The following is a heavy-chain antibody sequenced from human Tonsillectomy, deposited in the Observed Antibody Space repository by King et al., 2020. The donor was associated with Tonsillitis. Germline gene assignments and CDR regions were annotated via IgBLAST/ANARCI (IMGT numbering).Heavy chain of an antibody. J-gene: IGHJ4*02. CDR3: ATELXPKGGFVY. CDR1: GGSISSYY. D-gene: IGHD2-8*01. CDR2: IYYSGST. V-gene: IGHV4-59*01. Sequence: VQLQESGPGLVKPSETLSLTCTVSGGSISSYYWSWIRQPPGKGLEWIGYIYYSGSTNYNPSLKSRVTISVDTSKNQFSLKLSSVTAADTAVYYCATELXPKGGFVYWGQGTLVTVSS.